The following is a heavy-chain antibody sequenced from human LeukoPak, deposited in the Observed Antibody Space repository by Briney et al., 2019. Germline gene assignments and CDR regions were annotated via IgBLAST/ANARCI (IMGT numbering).Heavy chain of an antibody. Sequence: SETLSLTCTVAGRSISSYYGRWIRQPAGKGLEWIGRIYTSGSTNYNPSLKRRVTISVDTSKNQFSLKLSSVTAADTAVYYCARGPDTSTFDYWGQGTLVTVSS. CDR1: GRSISSYY. CDR3: ARGPDTSTFDY. J-gene: IGHJ4*02. V-gene: IGHV4-4*07. CDR2: IYTSGST.